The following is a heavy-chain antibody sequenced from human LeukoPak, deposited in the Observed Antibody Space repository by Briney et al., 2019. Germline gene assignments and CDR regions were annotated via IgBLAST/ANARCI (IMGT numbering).Heavy chain of an antibody. D-gene: IGHD3-16*01. CDR3: AKVGVGWVAFEY. V-gene: IGHV3-23*01. J-gene: IGHJ4*02. CDR2: ISDSGGGT. Sequence: GGSLRLSCAASGFTFSNFAMSWVREAPGKGLQWVSAISDSGGGTFYADSVKGRFTISRDNSKNTLYLQMNSLRAEDTAVYYCAKVGVGWVAFEYWGQGTLVTVSS. CDR1: GFTFSNFA.